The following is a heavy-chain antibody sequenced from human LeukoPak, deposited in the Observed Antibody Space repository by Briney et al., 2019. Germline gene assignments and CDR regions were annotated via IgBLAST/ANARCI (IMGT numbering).Heavy chain of an antibody. Sequence: GGSLRLSCTASGFTFGDYAMSWFRQAPGKGLEWVGFIRSKAYGGTTEYAASVKGRFTISRDDSKSIAYLQMNSLKTEDTAVYYCTYTRVYTGGYFDYWGQGTLVTVSS. D-gene: IGHD3-16*01. V-gene: IGHV3-49*03. CDR3: TYTRVYTGGYFDY. CDR2: IRSKAYGGTT. CDR1: GFTFGDYA. J-gene: IGHJ4*02.